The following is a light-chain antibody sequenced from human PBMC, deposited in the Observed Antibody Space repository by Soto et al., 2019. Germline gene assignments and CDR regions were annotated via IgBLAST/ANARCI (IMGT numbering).Light chain of an antibody. CDR1: SSNIGAGYD. CDR2: ANN. CDR3: QSYDSSLSVV. V-gene: IGLV1-40*01. J-gene: IGLJ2*01. Sequence: QSVLTQPPSVSGAPGQRVTISCTGSSSNIGAGYDVHWYQQLPGTAPKLLIDANNNRPSGVPDRFSGSKSGTSASLAITGLQAEDEADYYCQSYDSSLSVVFGGGTKLTVL.